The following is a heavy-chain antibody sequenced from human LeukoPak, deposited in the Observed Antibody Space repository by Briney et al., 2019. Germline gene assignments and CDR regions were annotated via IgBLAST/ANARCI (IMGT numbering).Heavy chain of an antibody. CDR3: ARYQNSFDY. Sequence: SVTLSLTCTVSGGSISSYYWSWIRQPPGKGLEWIGYIYYSGSTNYNPSLKSRVTISVDTSKNQFSLKLSSVTAADTAVYYCARYQNSFDYWGQGTLVTVSS. J-gene: IGHJ4*02. CDR1: GGSISSYY. CDR2: IYYSGST. V-gene: IGHV4-59*01.